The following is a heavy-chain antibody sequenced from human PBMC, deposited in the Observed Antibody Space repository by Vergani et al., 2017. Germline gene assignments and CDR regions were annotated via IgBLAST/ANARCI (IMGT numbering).Heavy chain of an antibody. CDR3: ATWGYCSSTSCYKGGNWYFDL. CDR1: GYTFTSYG. V-gene: IGHV1-8*02. CDR2: MNPNSGNT. Sequence: QVQLVQSGAEVKKPGASVKVSCKASGYTFTSYGISWVRQAPGQGLEWMGWMNPNSGNTGYAQKFQGRVTMTRNTSISTAYMELSSLRSEDTAVYYCATWGYCSSTSCYKGGNWYFDLWGRGTLVTVSS. D-gene: IGHD2-2*02. J-gene: IGHJ2*01.